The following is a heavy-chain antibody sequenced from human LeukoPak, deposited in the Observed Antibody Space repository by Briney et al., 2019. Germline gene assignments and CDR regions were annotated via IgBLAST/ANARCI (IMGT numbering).Heavy chain of an antibody. Sequence: SETLSLTCAVYGGSFSNYYWSWIRQPPGKGLEWIGEINHSGSTNYNPSLKSRVTISLDTSKNQFSLKLSSVTAADTAVYYCARRVGHSYGVTGAGAFDIWGQGTMVIVSS. D-gene: IGHD5-18*01. CDR1: GGSFSNYY. J-gene: IGHJ3*02. CDR3: ARRVGHSYGVTGAGAFDI. CDR2: INHSGST. V-gene: IGHV4-34*01.